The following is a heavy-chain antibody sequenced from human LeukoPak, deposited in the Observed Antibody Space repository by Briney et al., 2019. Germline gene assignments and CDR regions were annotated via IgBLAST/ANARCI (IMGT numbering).Heavy chain of an antibody. CDR2: IIPILGIA. CDR1: GGTFSSYA. J-gene: IGHJ4*02. V-gene: IGHV1-69*04. D-gene: IGHD2-21*02. Sequence: SVKVSCKASGGTFSSYAIGWVRQAPGQGLEWMGRIIPILGIANYAQKFQGRVTITADKSTSTAYMELSSLRSEDTAVYYCARTLGDRGFDYWGQGTLVTVSS. CDR3: ARTLGDRGFDY.